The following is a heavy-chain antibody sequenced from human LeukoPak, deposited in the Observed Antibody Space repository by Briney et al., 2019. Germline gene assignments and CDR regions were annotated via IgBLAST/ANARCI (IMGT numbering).Heavy chain of an antibody. D-gene: IGHD3-10*01. V-gene: IGHV4-4*07. J-gene: IGHJ5*02. CDR1: GGSIRNYY. Sequence: SETLSLTCTVSGGSIRNYYWSWIRQPAGKGLEWIGRIYTSGSTNYNPSLKSRVTMSVDTSKNQFSLKLSSVTAADTAVYYCAREIRDPTINWFDPWGQGTLVTVSS. CDR3: AREIRDPTINWFDP. CDR2: IYTSGST.